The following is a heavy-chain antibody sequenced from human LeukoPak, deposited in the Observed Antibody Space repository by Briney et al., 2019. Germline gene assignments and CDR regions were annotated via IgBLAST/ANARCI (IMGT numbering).Heavy chain of an antibody. CDR2: ISGSGGST. Sequence: GGSLRLSCAASGFTFSSYAMSWVRQAPGKGLEWVSAISGSGGSTYYADSVKGRFTISRDNSKNTLYLQMNSLRAEDTAVYYSSSEPYSSSSGTEDAFDIWGQGTMVTVSS. CDR3: SSEPYSSSSGTEDAFDI. D-gene: IGHD6-6*01. CDR1: GFTFSSYA. V-gene: IGHV3-23*01. J-gene: IGHJ3*02.